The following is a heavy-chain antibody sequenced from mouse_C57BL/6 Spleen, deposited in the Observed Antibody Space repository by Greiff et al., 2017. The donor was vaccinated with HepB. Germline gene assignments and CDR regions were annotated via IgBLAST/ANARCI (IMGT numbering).Heavy chain of an antibody. CDR3: ARYLTTVAFDY. CDR1: GFTFTDYY. Sequence: EVKLQESGGGLVQPGGSLSLSCAASGFTFTDYYMSWVRQPPGKALEWLGFIRNKANGYTTEYSASVKGRFTISRDNSQSILYLQMNALRAEDSATYYCARYLTTVAFDYWGQGTTLTVSS. D-gene: IGHD1-1*01. CDR2: IRNKANGYTT. J-gene: IGHJ2*01. V-gene: IGHV7-3*01.